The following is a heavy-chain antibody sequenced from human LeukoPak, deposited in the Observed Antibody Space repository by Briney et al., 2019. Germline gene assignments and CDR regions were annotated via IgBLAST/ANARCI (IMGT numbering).Heavy chain of an antibody. CDR2: ISFDGRNK. J-gene: IGHJ4*02. Sequence: PGGSLRLSCAASGFIFSSYGMHWVRQAPGKGLEWVAVISFDGRNKYFADSVKGRFTISRDNSKNTLYLQMNSLRAEDTAVYYCAKEKYRGYSYGSGDYWGQGTLVTVSS. CDR1: GFIFSSYG. V-gene: IGHV3-30*18. CDR3: AKEKYRGYSYGSGDY. D-gene: IGHD5-18*01.